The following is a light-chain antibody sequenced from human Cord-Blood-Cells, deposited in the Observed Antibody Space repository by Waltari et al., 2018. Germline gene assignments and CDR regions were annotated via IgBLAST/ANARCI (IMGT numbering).Light chain of an antibody. CDR1: QSISSY. Sequence: DLQLTPLPSSLSASVGVRVTLTCRASQSISSYFNWDQQKPVNAPKPLIYAASSLQSGVPSRCSGSGSGTDFTLTISSLRPEDFATYYCQQSYSTPQVTFGGGTKVEIK. J-gene: IGKJ4*01. CDR2: AAS. V-gene: IGKV1-39*01. CDR3: QQSYSTPQVT.